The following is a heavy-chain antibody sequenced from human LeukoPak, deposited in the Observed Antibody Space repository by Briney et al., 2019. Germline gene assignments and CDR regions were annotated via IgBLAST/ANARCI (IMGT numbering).Heavy chain of an antibody. CDR3: ARDPRPYDSSGYYYYFDY. CDR1: GFTFSSYE. J-gene: IGHJ4*02. V-gene: IGHV3-48*03. Sequence: GGSLRLSCAASGFTFSSYEMNWVRQAPGKGLEWVSYISSSGSTIYYADSVKGRFTISRDNAKNSLYLQMNSLRAEDTAVYYCARDPRPYDSSGYYYYFDYWGQGTLVTVSS. D-gene: IGHD3-22*01. CDR2: ISSSGSTI.